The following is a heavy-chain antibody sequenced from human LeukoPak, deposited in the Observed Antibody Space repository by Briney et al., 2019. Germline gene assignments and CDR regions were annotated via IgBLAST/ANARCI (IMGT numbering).Heavy chain of an antibody. CDR2: IYTSGNT. D-gene: IGHD6-19*01. J-gene: IGHJ4*02. CDR3: ARAAEYSSGWYLFDY. CDR1: GGSISSYY. Sequence: KPSETLSLTCTVSGGSISSYYWSWIRQPAGKGLEWIGRIYTSGNTNCNPSLKSRVTMSVDTSKNQFSLKLTSVTAADTAVYYCARAAEYSSGWYLFDYWGQGTLVTVSS. V-gene: IGHV4-4*07.